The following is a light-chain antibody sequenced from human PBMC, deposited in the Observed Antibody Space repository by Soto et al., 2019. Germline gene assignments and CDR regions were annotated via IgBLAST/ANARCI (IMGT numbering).Light chain of an antibody. CDR2: DVS. J-gene: IGLJ1*01. CDR3: SSYRTSNTRQIV. CDR1: SSDVGGYNY. V-gene: IGLV2-14*03. Sequence: QSVLTQPASVSGSPGQSITMSCTGTSSDVGGYNYVSWYQHHPGKAPKLMIYDVSNRPSGVSNRFSGSKSGNTASLSISGLQPEDEADYYCSSYRTSNTRQIVCGTGPKLTVL.